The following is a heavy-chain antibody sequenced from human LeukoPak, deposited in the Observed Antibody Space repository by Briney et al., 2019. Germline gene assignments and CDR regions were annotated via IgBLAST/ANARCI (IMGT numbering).Heavy chain of an antibody. D-gene: IGHD5-18*01. CDR3: ARRKGYSYGYVGGYYYYYYMDV. J-gene: IGHJ6*03. V-gene: IGHV4-34*01. CDR2: INHSGST. CDR1: GGSFSGYY. Sequence: SETLSLTCAVYGGSFSGYYWSWIRQPPGKGLEWIGEINHSGSTNYNPSLKSRVTISVDTSKNQFSLRLSSVTAADTAVYYCARRKGYSYGYVGGYYYYYYMDVWGKGTTVTISS.